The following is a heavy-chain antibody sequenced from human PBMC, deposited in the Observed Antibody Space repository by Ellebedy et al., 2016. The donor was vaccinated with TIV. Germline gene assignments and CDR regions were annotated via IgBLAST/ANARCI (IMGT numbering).Heavy chain of an antibody. Sequence: MPSETLSLTCTVSGGSISRYYWSWIRQSPGKGLEWIGYIYNSGYTNYNPSLKGRVTMSLDTSRNHFSLKLSSVTAADTAVYYCARDKDFGEEWLDPWGQGTLVTVSS. D-gene: IGHD2/OR15-2a*01. V-gene: IGHV4-59*01. CDR1: GGSISRYY. CDR3: ARDKDFGEEWLDP. CDR2: IYNSGYT. J-gene: IGHJ5*02.